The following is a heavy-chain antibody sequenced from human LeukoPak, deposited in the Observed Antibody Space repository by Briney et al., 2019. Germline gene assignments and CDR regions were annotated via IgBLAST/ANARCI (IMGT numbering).Heavy chain of an antibody. CDR2: INHSGST. V-gene: IGHV4-34*01. D-gene: IGHD2-15*01. CDR1: GGSFSGYY. CDR3: AREVGHCSGGSCYRHNDY. J-gene: IGHJ4*02. Sequence: SETLSLTCAVYGGSFSGYYWSWIRQPPGKGLEWIGEINHSGSTNYNPSLKSRVTISVDTSKNQFSLKLSSVTAADTAVYYCAREVGHCSGGSCYRHNDYWGQGTLVTVSS.